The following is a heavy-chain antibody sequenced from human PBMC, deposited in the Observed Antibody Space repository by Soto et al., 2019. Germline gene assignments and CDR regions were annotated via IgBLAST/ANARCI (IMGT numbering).Heavy chain of an antibody. Sequence: EVQLVESGGGLVQPGGSLRLSCAASGFTFSSYWMHWVRQAPGKGLVWVSRINSDGSSTTYADSVKGRFTISRDNAKNTLYLQMNSLRAEDTAVYYCARVETCSSTSCEAVFDYWGQGTRVTVSS. D-gene: IGHD2-2*01. J-gene: IGHJ4*02. CDR2: INSDGSST. V-gene: IGHV3-74*03. CDR1: GFTFSSYW. CDR3: ARVETCSSTSCEAVFDY.